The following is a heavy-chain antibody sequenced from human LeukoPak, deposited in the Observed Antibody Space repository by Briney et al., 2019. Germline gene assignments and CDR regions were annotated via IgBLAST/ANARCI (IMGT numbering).Heavy chain of an antibody. CDR2: IYYSGST. CDR3: ASPPYYDILTGYRGYFDL. V-gene: IGHV4-4*02. CDR1: GGSISSDNW. D-gene: IGHD3-9*01. J-gene: IGHJ2*01. Sequence: SGTLSLTCAVSGGSISSDNWWSWVRQPPGKGLEWIGYIYYSGSTNYNPSLKSRVTISVDTSKNQFSLKLSSVTAADTAVYYCASPPYYDILTGYRGYFDLWGRGTLVTVSS.